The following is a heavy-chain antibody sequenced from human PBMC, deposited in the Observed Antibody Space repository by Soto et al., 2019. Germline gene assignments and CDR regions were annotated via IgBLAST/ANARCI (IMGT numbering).Heavy chain of an antibody. CDR1: GGSISSSSYY. Sequence: SETLSLTCTVSGGSISSSSYYWGWIRQPPGKGLEWIGSIYYSGSTYYNPSLKSRVTISVDTSKNQFSLKLSSVTAADTAVYYCARCRYDLGGEVDPWGQGTLVTVS. D-gene: IGHD3-10*01. J-gene: IGHJ5*02. CDR3: ARCRYDLGGEVDP. V-gene: IGHV4-39*01. CDR2: IYYSGST.